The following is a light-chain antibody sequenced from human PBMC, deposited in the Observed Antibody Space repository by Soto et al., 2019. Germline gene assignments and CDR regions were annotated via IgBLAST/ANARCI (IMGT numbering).Light chain of an antibody. CDR1: QSVSSSY. V-gene: IGKV3-20*01. J-gene: IGKJ3*01. CDR2: GAS. Sequence: EIVLTQSPGTLSLSPGERATLSCRASQSVSSSYLAWYQQKPGQAPRLLIYGASSRATSIPDRFSGSGSGTDFTLTISRLEPEDFAVYYCQHYGSSFTFGPGTKVDIK. CDR3: QHYGSSFT.